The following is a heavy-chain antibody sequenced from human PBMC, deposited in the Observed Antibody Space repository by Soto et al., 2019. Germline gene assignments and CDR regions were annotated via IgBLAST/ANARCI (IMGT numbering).Heavy chain of an antibody. CDR3: ASCSSTISKYYYYGMDV. J-gene: IGHJ6*02. CDR1: GFTFSSYW. D-gene: IGHD2-2*01. Sequence: GGSLRLSCAASGFTFSSYWMHWVRQAPGKGLVWVSRINSDGSSTSYADSVKGRFTISRDNAKNTLYLQMNSLRAEDTAVYYCASCSSTISKYYYYGMDVWGQGTTVTVSS. CDR2: INSDGSST. V-gene: IGHV3-74*01.